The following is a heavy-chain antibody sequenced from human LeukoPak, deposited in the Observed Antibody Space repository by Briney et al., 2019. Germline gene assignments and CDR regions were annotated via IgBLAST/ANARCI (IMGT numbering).Heavy chain of an antibody. CDR3: ARDYGDYLQNFDY. CDR1: GHTFTGYY. J-gene: IGHJ4*02. V-gene: IGHV1-2*02. D-gene: IGHD4-17*01. CDR2: INPNSGGT. Sequence: GASVKVSCKASGHTFTGYYMHWVRQAPGQGLEWMGWINPNSGGTNYAQKFQGRVTMTRDTSISTAYMELSRLRSDDTAVYYCARDYGDYLQNFDYWGQGTLVTVSS.